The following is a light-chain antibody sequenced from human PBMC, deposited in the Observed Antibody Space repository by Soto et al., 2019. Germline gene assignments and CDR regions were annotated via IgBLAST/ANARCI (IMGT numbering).Light chain of an antibody. Sequence: DIVLTQSPGTLSLSPGERATLSCWASQSLSTDYLAWYQQKPGQPPRLLIYGASSRATGIPDRFSGSGSGTDFTLTISRLEPEDFAVYYCQQYGSSPSTFGQGTTLEIK. J-gene: IGKJ2*01. CDR1: QSLSTDY. CDR3: QQYGSSPST. CDR2: GAS. V-gene: IGKV3-20*01.